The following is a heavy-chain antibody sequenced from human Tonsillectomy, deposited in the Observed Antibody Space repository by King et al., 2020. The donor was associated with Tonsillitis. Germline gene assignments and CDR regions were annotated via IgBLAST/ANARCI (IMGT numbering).Heavy chain of an antibody. D-gene: IGHD2-2*01. CDR3: ARVGRNPIVVVPAAITGPFDY. Sequence: QLQESGPGLVKPSETLSLTCAVSGYSISSGYYWGWIRQPPGKGLEWIGSIYHSGSTYYNPSLKSRVTISVDTSKNQFSLKLSSVTAAGTAVYYCARVGRNPIVVVPAAITGPFDYWGQGTLVTVSS. V-gene: IGHV4-38-2*01. J-gene: IGHJ4*02. CDR1: GYSISSGYY. CDR2: IYHSGST.